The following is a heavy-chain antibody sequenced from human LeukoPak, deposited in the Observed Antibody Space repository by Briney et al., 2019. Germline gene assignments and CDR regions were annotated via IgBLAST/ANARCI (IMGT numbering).Heavy chain of an antibody. V-gene: IGHV3-23*01. Sequence: GSLRLSCAASGFTFSSYAMSWVRQAPGKGLEWVSAINSAGSTYYGDSVRGRFTISRDSGRKSVYLQMNSLTTDDTAFYFCAKELDTMFFDYWGQGALVTVSS. CDR2: INSAGST. D-gene: IGHD3-10*02. J-gene: IGHJ4*02. CDR3: AKELDTMFFDY. CDR1: GFTFSSYA.